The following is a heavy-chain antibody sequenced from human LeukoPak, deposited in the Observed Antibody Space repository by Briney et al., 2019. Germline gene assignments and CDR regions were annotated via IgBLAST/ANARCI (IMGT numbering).Heavy chain of an antibody. J-gene: IGHJ6*03. CDR3: ARVFGYYYFYMDV. CDR2: ISPENGDT. D-gene: IGHD3/OR15-3a*01. Sequence: VASVKVSCKASGYTFTSHGISWVRQAPGQGLEWMGWISPENGDTNYAQTFQDRVTMTTDTSTNTAYMELRSLTSDDTAVYFCARVFGYYYFYMDVWGEGTTVIISS. CDR1: GYTFTSHG. V-gene: IGHV1-18*01.